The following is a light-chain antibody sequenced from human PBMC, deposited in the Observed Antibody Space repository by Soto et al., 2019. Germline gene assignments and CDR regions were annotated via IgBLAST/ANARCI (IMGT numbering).Light chain of an antibody. V-gene: IGLV2-14*01. CDR1: SSDVGGYNY. Sequence: QSVLNQPASVSGSPGQSITISCTGASSDVGGYNYVSWYQQQSGKAPKLMIHEVSNRPSVVSKRVSVSKSGNTASLNNSGLQAEDESDYYCSKYPSSRTYVFGIGTKVTVL. CDR2: EVS. CDR3: SKYPSSRTYV. J-gene: IGLJ1*01.